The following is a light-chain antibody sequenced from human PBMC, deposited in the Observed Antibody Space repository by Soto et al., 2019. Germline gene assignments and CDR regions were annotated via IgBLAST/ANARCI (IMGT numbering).Light chain of an antibody. J-gene: IGKJ1*01. Sequence: EIVLTQSPGTLSLSPGERATLSCRASQSVSSSYLAWYQQKPGQAPRLLIYDASTRATGIPDRISGSGSGTDFTLTISRLEPEDFAVHYCQQYGSSPWTFGQGTRVEIK. CDR1: QSVSSSY. CDR3: QQYGSSPWT. CDR2: DAS. V-gene: IGKV3-20*01.